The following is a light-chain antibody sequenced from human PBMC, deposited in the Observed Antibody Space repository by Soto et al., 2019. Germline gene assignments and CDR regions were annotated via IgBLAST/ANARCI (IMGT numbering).Light chain of an antibody. CDR3: QQYDTLTWT. V-gene: IGKV3-15*01. J-gene: IGKJ1*01. CDR1: QSVATN. Sequence: IVLTQSPATLSVSLGDRATLSCRATQSVATNLAWYQQKPGQAPRLLMYGVSTRAPDIPDRFSGSGSGTEFTLTITSLQPDDFATYYCQQYDTLTWTFGQGTKVDIK. CDR2: GVS.